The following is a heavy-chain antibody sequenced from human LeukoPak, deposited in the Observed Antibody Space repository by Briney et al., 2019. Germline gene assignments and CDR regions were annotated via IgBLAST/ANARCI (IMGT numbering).Heavy chain of an antibody. D-gene: IGHD6-13*01. CDR2: IHDTSGT. CDR3: AGGIGYATSPADH. CDR1: GGSMKNYY. J-gene: IGHJ5*02. V-gene: IGHV4-59*01. Sequence: SETLSLTCTVSGGSMKNYYWSWIRQPPGKGLEWMGYIHDTSGTNYNPYLKSRVTMSLDTFKNHISLSLNSVTAADTAVYFCAGGIGYATSPADHLGQGTLVIVSS.